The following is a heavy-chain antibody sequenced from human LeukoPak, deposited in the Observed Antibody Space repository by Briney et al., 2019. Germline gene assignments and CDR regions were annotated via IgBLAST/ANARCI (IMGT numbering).Heavy chain of an antibody. Sequence: SETLSLTCTVSGGSISSSNYYWGWIRQPPGKGLEWIGEISLSGLTNYNPSLKSRVTMSLDKSKNHLSLNLTSVTAADTAVYYCSRESGAFSPFGYWGQGTLVTVSS. D-gene: IGHD1-26*01. CDR3: SRESGAFSPFGY. CDR1: GGSISSSNYY. CDR2: ISLSGLT. J-gene: IGHJ4*02. V-gene: IGHV4-39*07.